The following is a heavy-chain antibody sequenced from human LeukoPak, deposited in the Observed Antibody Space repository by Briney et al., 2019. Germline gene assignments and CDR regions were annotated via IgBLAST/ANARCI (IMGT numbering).Heavy chain of an antibody. CDR3: ARSPQGYYGDYLGVFDI. CDR2: VWYDGSKK. Sequence: PGRSLRLSCAASGFTFSSYGMHWVRQAPGKGLEWVAVVWYDGSKKYSADSVKGRITISRDDSKNTLYLQMNSLRAEDTAVYYCARSPQGYYGDYLGVFDIGGKGTMVTVSS. V-gene: IGHV3-33*01. CDR1: GFTFSSYG. J-gene: IGHJ3*02. D-gene: IGHD4-17*01.